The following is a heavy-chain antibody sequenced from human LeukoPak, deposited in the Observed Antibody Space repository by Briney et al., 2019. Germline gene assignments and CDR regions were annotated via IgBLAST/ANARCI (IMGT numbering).Heavy chain of an antibody. J-gene: IGHJ4*02. Sequence: GGSLRLSCAASGFTFSTYAMSWVRQAPGKGLEWVSGISGSGGSTVYADSVKGRFTISRDNSKNTLYLQMNSLRAEDTAVYYCAKDLTAGATIALFFDYWGQGTLVTVSS. CDR3: AKDLTAGATIALFFDY. D-gene: IGHD1-26*01. V-gene: IGHV3-23*01. CDR2: ISGSGGST. CDR1: GFTFSTYA.